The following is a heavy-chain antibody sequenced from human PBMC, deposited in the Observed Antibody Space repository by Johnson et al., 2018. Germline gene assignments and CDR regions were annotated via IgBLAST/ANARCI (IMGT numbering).Heavy chain of an antibody. CDR2: IRQGGSEK. CDR1: GFSFSSYW. J-gene: IGHJ6*03. V-gene: IGHV3-7*01. CDR3: ARDHGYYYYMDV. Sequence: VQLVESGGGLVQXGGSXRLXCTASGFSFSSYWMSWVRQAPGKGLEWVANIRQGGSEKYYVDSVKGRFTISRDNAKNSLYLEMNSLRAEDTAVYYCARDHGYYYYMDVGGKGTTVTVSS.